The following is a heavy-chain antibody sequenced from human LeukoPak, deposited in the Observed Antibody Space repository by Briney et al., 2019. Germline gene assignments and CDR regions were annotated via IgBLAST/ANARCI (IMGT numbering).Heavy chain of an antibody. CDR1: GGSISSYY. D-gene: IGHD3-22*01. V-gene: IGHV4-59*01. Sequence: SETLSLTCTVSGGSISSYYWSWIRQPPGKGLEWIGYIYYSGSTNYNPSLKSRVTISVNTSKNQFSLKLSSVTAADTAVYYCARAGYYDSSGYYPNDAFDIWGQGTMVTVSS. CDR3: ARAGYYDSSGYYPNDAFDI. CDR2: IYYSGST. J-gene: IGHJ3*02.